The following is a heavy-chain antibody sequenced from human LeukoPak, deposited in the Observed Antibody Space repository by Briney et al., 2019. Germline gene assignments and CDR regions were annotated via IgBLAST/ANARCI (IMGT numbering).Heavy chain of an antibody. V-gene: IGHV3-43*01. CDR2: ISWDGAII. CDR1: GFTFDDYS. CDR3: TRDSSGYPRGSEY. J-gene: IGHJ4*02. D-gene: IGHD3-22*01. Sequence: PGRSLRLSCAASGFTFDDYSMHWVRQPPGKGLEGVSLISWDGAIIQYAESVKGRFTVSRDNSKNFLYLQMNSLRTEDTALYYCTRDSSGYPRGSEYWGQGTLVTVSS.